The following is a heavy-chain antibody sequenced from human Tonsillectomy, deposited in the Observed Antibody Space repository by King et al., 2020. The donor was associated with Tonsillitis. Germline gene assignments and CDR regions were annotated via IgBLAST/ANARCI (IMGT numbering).Heavy chain of an antibody. Sequence: VQLQESGPGLVKPSETLSLTCAVSGGSISRHYWSWIRQPPGKGLEWIGYIYHSGTTDYNPSIKSRVTISIDTSRNQFSLKLRSVTATDTAVYYCARSPTTVVPEFDYWGQGSLVTVSS. D-gene: IGHD4-23*01. CDR2: IYHSGTT. CDR1: GGSISRHY. CDR3: ARSPTTVVPEFDY. J-gene: IGHJ4*02. V-gene: IGHV4-59*08.